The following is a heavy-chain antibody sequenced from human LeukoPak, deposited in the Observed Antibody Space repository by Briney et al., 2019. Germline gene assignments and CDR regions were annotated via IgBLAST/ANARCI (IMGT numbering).Heavy chain of an antibody. Sequence: SETLSLTCTVSGGSISSYYWSWIRQPPGKGLEWIGYIYYSGSTNYNPSLKSRVTISVDTSKNQFSLKLSSATAADTAVYYCARYYCSSTSCYFDYWGQGTLVTVSS. CDR1: GGSISSYY. D-gene: IGHD2-2*01. J-gene: IGHJ4*02. CDR3: ARYYCSSTSCYFDY. V-gene: IGHV4-59*01. CDR2: IYYSGST.